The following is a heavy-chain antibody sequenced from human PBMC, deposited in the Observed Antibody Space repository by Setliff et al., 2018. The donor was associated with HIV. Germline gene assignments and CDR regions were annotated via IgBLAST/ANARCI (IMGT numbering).Heavy chain of an antibody. CDR2: SIPMYGTS. CDR1: GGTFSSYA. J-gene: IGHJ6*02. CDR3: ARLVWFGEGGGV. Sequence: SVKVSCKASGGTFSSYAISWVRQAPGQGLEWMGGSIPMYGTSNYAQKFQGRVTITTDESTSTAYMELSRLRSDDTAVYYCARLVWFGEGGGVWGQGTTVTVSS. D-gene: IGHD3-10*01. V-gene: IGHV1-69*05.